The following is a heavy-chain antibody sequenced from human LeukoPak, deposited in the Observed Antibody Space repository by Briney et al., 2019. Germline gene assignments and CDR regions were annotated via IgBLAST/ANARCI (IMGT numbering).Heavy chain of an antibody. CDR1: GDSISSSSSYY. J-gene: IGHJ4*02. CDR3: ARQQYSYGLYFFDY. D-gene: IGHD5-18*01. CDR2: IYYSGST. V-gene: IGHV4-39*01. Sequence: SETLSLTCTVSGDSISSSSSYYWGWIRQPPGKGLEWIGSIYYSGSTYYNPSLKSRVAISVDTSKNQFSLKLSSVTAADTAMYYCARQQYSYGLYFFDYWGQGTLVTVSS.